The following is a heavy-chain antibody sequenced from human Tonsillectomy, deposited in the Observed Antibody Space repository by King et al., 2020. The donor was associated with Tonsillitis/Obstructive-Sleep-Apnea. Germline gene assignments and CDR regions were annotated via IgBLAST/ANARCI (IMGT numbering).Heavy chain of an antibody. CDR2: IYYSGTT. D-gene: IGHD3-22*01. V-gene: IGHV4-59*01. CDR3: ARGDTYYYDSSGPDAFDI. CDR1: GGSISNFY. Sequence: VQLHESGPGLVKPSETLSLTCTVSGGSISNFYWSWIRQPPGKGLEWIGYIYYSGTTNYNPSLKSRVTISVDTSKNQFSLKLSSVTAADTAVYYCARGDTYYYDSSGPDAFDIWGQGTMVTVSS. J-gene: IGHJ3*02.